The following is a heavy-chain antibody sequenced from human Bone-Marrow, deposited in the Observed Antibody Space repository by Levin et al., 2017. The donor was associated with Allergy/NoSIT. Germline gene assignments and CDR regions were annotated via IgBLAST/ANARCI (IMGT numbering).Heavy chain of an antibody. CDR2: ISSSGSTI. CDR3: ASAYYDILTGYYRLPYYYYGMDV. J-gene: IGHJ6*02. V-gene: IGHV3-11*01. D-gene: IGHD3-9*01. Sequence: GGSLRLSCAASGFTFSDYYMSWIRQAPGKGLEWVSYISSSGSTIYYADSVKGRFTISRDNAKNSLYLQMNSLRAEDTAVYYCASAYYDILTGYYRLPYYYYGMDVWGQGTTVTVSS. CDR1: GFTFSDYY.